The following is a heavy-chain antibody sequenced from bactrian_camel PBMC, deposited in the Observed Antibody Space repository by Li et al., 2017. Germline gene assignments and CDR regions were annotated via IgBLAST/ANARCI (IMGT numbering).Heavy chain of an antibody. V-gene: IGHV3S53*01. CDR3: AAPRPGWILAKCSDQNY. Sequence: HVQLVESGGGSVQAGGSLKLSCVVSQYSLRDCGGAWYRQPPGQARELVARIKSDGTTNVTDSVKGRFTGSLDVAKNTLFLQMNSLKTEDTGVYYCAAPRPGWILAKCSDQNYWGRGTQVTVS. CDR2: IKSDGTT. D-gene: IGHD5*01. J-gene: IGHJ4*01. CDR1: QYSLRDCG.